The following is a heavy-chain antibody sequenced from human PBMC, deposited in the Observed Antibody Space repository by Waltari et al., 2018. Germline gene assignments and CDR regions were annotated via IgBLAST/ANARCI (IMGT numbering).Heavy chain of an antibody. D-gene: IGHD6-19*01. Sequence: QVQLVQSGAAVKKPGASVHVSYKASGYTFTGYYMHWVRQAPGQGLEWMGWINPNTGGTNYAQKFQDWVTMTRDTSISTAYMELSRLRSDDTAVYYCAREDSSGWLHWFDPWGQGTLVTVSS. V-gene: IGHV1-2*04. CDR1: GYTFTGYY. CDR2: INPNTGGT. CDR3: AREDSSGWLHWFDP. J-gene: IGHJ5*02.